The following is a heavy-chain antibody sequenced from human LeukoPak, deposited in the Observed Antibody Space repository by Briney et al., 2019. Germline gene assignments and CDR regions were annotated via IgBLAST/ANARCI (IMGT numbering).Heavy chain of an antibody. CDR2: IKKDGSEK. CDR1: GFTFSSYW. V-gene: IGHV3-7*01. Sequence: TGGSLRLSCAASGFTFSSYWMSWVRQAPGKGLEWVANIKKDGSEKYYVYSVKGRFTISRDNAKTSLYLQMNSLRAEDTAVYYCARDLSGVTGYTYGRGIDYWGQGTLVTVSS. CDR3: ARDLSGVTGYTYGRGIDY. J-gene: IGHJ4*02. D-gene: IGHD5-18*01.